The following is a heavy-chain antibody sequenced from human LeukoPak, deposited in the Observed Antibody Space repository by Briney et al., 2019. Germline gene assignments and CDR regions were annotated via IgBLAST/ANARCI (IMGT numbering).Heavy chain of an antibody. CDR3: ATAAPDWHFDL. CDR1: GVSVSSFY. J-gene: IGHJ2*01. CDR2: FYYSGST. V-gene: IGHV4-59*02. Sequence: SSETLSLTCTVSGVSVSSFYWSWIRQPPGKELKWIGYFYYSGSTNYNPSLKSRVTISVDTSKKQFSLKLSSVTAADTAVYYCATAAPDWHFDLWGRGTLVTVSS. D-gene: IGHD2-15*01.